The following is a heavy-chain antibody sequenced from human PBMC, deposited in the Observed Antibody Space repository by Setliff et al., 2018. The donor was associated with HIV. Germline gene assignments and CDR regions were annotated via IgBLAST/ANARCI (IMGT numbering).Heavy chain of an antibody. V-gene: IGHV4-38-2*01. CDR1: GSPISSGYY. Sequence: ETLSLTCPVSGSPISSGYYWGWIRQPPGKGLEWIGSISHSGTTYYNPSLKSRVTLPVDTSKNQFSLKLSHATAADTAVYYCARRLQFLEFLHGVGGLDVWGQGTTVTVSS. D-gene: IGHD3-3*01. CDR3: ARRLQFLEFLHGVGGLDV. J-gene: IGHJ6*02. CDR2: ISHSGTT.